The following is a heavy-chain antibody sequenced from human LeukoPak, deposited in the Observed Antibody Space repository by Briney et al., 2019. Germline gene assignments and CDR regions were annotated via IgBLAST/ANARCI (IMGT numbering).Heavy chain of an antibody. J-gene: IGHJ4*02. CDR2: ISYSGST. D-gene: IGHD3-22*01. Sequence: SETLSLTCVVSGGSVSGYYWGWIRQPPGRGLEWIGYISYSGSTNYNPSLKSRVTISVDVSKNQFSLKLSSVTAADTAVYYCARVPNYYDSSGYRRNIYFDYWGQGTLVTVSS. CDR1: GGSVSGYY. CDR3: ARVPNYYDSSGYRRNIYFDY. V-gene: IGHV4-59*02.